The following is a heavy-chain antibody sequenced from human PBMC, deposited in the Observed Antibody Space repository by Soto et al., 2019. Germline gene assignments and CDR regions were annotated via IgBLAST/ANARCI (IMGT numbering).Heavy chain of an antibody. V-gene: IGHV4-31*03. CDR2: IYYSGST. CDR3: ARGMVRGAHYGMDV. J-gene: IGHJ6*02. Sequence: QVQLQESGPGLVKPSQTLSLTCTVSGGSISSGGYYWSWIRQHPGKGLEWIGYIYYSGSTYYNPSLKSRVTISVDTSKNQFSLKLSSVTGADTAVYYCARGMVRGAHYGMDVWGQGTTVTVSS. D-gene: IGHD3-10*01. CDR1: GGSISSGGYY.